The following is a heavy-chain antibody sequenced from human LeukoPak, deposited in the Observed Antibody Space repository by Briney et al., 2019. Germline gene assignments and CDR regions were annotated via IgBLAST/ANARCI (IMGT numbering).Heavy chain of an antibody. D-gene: IGHD3-22*01. J-gene: IGHJ2*01. CDR3: ARITMTTSGWYFDL. V-gene: IGHV1-46*01. CDR1: GYTFTSHY. Sequence: VASVKVSRKASGYTFTSHYMHWVRQAPGEGLEWMGIIHPSGGSTTYAQKFQGRVTMTTDTSTSTVYMELSSLRSEDTALYYCARITMTTSGWYFDLWGRGTLVTVSS. CDR2: IHPSGGST.